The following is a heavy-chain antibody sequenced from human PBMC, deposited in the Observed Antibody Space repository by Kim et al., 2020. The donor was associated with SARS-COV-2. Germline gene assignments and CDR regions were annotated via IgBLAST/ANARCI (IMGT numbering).Heavy chain of an antibody. CDR2: ISAYNGYT. J-gene: IGHJ4*02. CDR3: ASGPLGHFDQ. CDR1: GYTFTSYG. Sequence: ASVKVSCKASGYTFTSYGIAWVRQAPGQGLEWMGWISAYNGYTNYVQKLQGRVTMTTDTSTSTAYMELRRLTSDDTAIYYCASGPLGHFDQWGQGTLVTVSS. V-gene: IGHV1-18*01. D-gene: IGHD3-3*02.